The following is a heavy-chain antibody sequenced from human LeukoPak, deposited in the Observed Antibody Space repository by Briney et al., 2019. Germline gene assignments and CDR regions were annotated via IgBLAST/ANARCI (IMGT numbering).Heavy chain of an antibody. CDR1: GFTVSNNY. D-gene: IGHD5-12*01. J-gene: IGHJ4*02. CDR2: IYSGGST. CDR3: ARDRRGYSGYDQGRADFDY. V-gene: IGHV3-53*01. Sequence: GGSLRLSCAASGFTVSNNYMSWVRQAPGKGLEWVSVIYSGGSTYYADSVKGRFTISRDNAKNSLYLQMNSLRAEDTAVYYCARDRRGYSGYDQGRADFDYWGQGTLVTVSS.